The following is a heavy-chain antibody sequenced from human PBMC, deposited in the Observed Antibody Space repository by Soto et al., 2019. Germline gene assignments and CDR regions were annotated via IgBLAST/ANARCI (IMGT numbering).Heavy chain of an antibody. Sequence: EVQLVESGGGLFQPGGSLRLSCAASGFTFSRYWMSWVRQAPGKGLEWVANIKQDGSEKYYVESVKGRFTMSRYNTKISLYLQMNSLRAEDTAVYYCVRDDTRRNNDFWSGHYTTDAFDIWGQGRMVTVSS. J-gene: IGHJ3*02. CDR2: IKQDGSEK. CDR1: GFTFSRYW. CDR3: VRDDTRRNNDFWSGHYTTDAFDI. V-gene: IGHV3-7*01. D-gene: IGHD3-3*01.